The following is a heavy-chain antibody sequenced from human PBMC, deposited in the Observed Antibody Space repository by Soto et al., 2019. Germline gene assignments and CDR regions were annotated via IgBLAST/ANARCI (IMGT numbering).Heavy chain of an antibody. Sequence: GSLRLSCATSGFTSASYAMNWVRQAPGKGLEWVSGISASGGSTFYADSVKGRFTISTDKSTNTLYLQMNSLRAEDTAVYYCAKSNFYYYYYPDVWGKGTTVTVSS. V-gene: IGHV3-23*01. CDR3: AKSNFYYYYYPDV. J-gene: IGHJ6*03. CDR1: GFTSASYA. CDR2: ISASGGST.